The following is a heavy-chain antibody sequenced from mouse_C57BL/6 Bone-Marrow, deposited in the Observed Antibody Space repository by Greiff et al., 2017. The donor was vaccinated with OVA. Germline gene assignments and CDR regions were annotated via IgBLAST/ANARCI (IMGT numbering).Heavy chain of an antibody. V-gene: IGHV6-6*01. CDR2: IRNKANNHAT. D-gene: IGHD1-1*01. Sequence: EVNVVESGGGLVQPGGSMKLSCAASGFTFSDAWMDWVRQSPEKGLEWVAEIRNKANNHATYYAESVKGRFTISRDDSKSSVYLQMNSLRAEDTGIYYCTGYYGSSLWYFDVWGTGTTVTVSS. CDR3: TGYYGSSLWYFDV. CDR1: GFTFSDAW. J-gene: IGHJ1*03.